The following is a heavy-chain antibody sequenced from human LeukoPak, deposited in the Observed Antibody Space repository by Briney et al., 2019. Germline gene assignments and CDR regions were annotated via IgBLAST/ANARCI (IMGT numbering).Heavy chain of an antibody. CDR2: IIPIFGTA. CDR3: ARDGNGYYDSSGYPPGGWFDP. V-gene: IGHV1-69*13. J-gene: IGHJ5*02. Sequence: EASVTVSCTASVYTFTSYDINWVRPATGQGLEWMGGIIPIFGTANYAQKFQGRVTITADESTSTAYMELSSLRSEDTAVYYCARDGNGYYDSSGYPPGGWFDPWGQGTLVTVSS. CDR1: VYTFTSYD. D-gene: IGHD3-22*01.